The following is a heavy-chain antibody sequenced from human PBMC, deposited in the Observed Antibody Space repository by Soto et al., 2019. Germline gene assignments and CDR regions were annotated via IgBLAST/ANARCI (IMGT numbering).Heavy chain of an antibody. J-gene: IGHJ3*02. Sequence: GGSLRLSCAASGFTFSDYYMSWIRQAPGKGLEWGSYISSSGITIYYADAVKGRCTSSRDHAKNSLYLQMNSLRAEDTAVYYCQSYPPSGAFDIWGQGTMVTVSS. V-gene: IGHV3-11*01. CDR2: ISSSGITI. CDR1: GFTFSDYY. D-gene: IGHD1-26*01. CDR3: QSYPPSGAFDI.